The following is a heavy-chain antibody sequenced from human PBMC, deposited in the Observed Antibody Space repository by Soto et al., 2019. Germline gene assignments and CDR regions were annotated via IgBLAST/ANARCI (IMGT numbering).Heavy chain of an antibody. CDR2: ISYDGSIK. CDR3: AKSGGGGATRANFDC. Sequence: QVQLVESGGGVVQPGRSLRLSCAASGFTFRDYGMHWVRQAPGKGLEWVAVISYDGSIKHYADSVKGRFTISRDKPQNAQFLQVNSLGAEDTAVYYCAKSGGGGATRANFDCWGQGTLDTVAS. CDR1: GFTFRDYG. D-gene: IGHD1-26*01. J-gene: IGHJ4*02. V-gene: IGHV3-30*18.